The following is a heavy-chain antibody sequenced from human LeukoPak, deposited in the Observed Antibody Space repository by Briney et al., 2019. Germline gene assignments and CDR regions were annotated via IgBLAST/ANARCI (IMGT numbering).Heavy chain of an antibody. V-gene: IGHV4-39*01. J-gene: IGHJ4*02. CDR1: GGSISSSSYY. CDR2: IYYSGST. Sequence: SQTLSLTCTVAGGSISSSSYYWGWIRQPPGNGLEWIGSIYYSGSTYYNPSLKSRVTISVDTSKNQFSLKLSSVTAADTAVHYCARKAVLMVYDEGDYFDYWGQGTLVTVSS. D-gene: IGHD2-8*01. CDR3: ARKAVLMVYDEGDYFDY.